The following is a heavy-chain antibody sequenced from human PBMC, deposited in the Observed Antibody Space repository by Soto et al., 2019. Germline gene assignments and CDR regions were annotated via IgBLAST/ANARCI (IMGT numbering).Heavy chain of an antibody. J-gene: IGHJ3*02. CDR3: ARAIYGDYRAFDI. Sequence: ASVKVSCKASGGTFSSYATSWVRQAPGQGLEWMGGIIPIFGTANYAQKFQGRVTITADESTSTAYMELSSLRSEDTAVYYCARAIYGDYRAFDIWGQGTMVTVSS. D-gene: IGHD4-17*01. CDR1: GGTFSSYA. CDR2: IIPIFGTA. V-gene: IGHV1-69*13.